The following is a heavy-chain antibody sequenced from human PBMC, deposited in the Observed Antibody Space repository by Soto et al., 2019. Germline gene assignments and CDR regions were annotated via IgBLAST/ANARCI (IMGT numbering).Heavy chain of an antibody. J-gene: IGHJ4*02. V-gene: IGHV4-59*01. CDR3: ARGSAAIMVD. CDR1: GGSISSYY. Sequence: QVQLQESGPGLLKPSETLSLTCTVSGGSISSYYWSWIRQPPGKGLEWIGYIYYSGSTNYNPSLKSGVTISVDTSKNQFSLKLSAVTAADTAVYYCARGSAAIMVDWGQGTLVTVSS. D-gene: IGHD2-2*01. CDR2: IYYSGST.